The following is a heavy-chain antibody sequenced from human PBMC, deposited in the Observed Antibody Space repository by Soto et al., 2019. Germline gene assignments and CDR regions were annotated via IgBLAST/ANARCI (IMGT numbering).Heavy chain of an antibody. CDR1: GFTFSSYA. J-gene: IGHJ4*02. V-gene: IGHV3-30-3*01. Sequence: QVQLVESGGGVVQPGRSLRLSCAASGFTFSSYAMHWVRQAPGKGLEWVAVISYDGSNKYYADSVKGRFTISRDNSNNTLYLQMNSLRAEDTAVYYCAREGVGATSINFDYWGQGTLVTVSS. D-gene: IGHD1-26*01. CDR2: ISYDGSNK. CDR3: AREGVGATSINFDY.